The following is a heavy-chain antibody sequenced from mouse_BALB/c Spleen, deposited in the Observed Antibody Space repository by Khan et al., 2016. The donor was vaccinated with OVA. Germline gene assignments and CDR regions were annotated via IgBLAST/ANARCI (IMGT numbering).Heavy chain of an antibody. Sequence: EVQLQESGPGLVKPSQSLYLTCTVTGYSITSGYGWNWIRQFPGNKLEWMGYISYSGSTTYNPYLKSRISITRDTSKNQFFLQLNSVTTEDTATXYCARTARIKHWGQGTTLTVSS. CDR3: ARTARIKH. J-gene: IGHJ2*01. CDR1: GYSITSGYG. CDR2: ISYSGST. V-gene: IGHV3-2*02. D-gene: IGHD1-2*01.